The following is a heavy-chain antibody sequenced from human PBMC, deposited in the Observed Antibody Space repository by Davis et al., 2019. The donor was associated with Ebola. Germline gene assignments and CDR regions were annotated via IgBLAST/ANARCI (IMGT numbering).Heavy chain of an antibody. CDR2: IYYSGST. V-gene: IGHV4-39*01. J-gene: IGHJ4*02. CDR1: GGSISSSSYY. Sequence: PSETLSLTCTVSGGSISSSSYYWGWIRQPPGKGLEWIGSIYYSGSTYYNPSLKSRVTISVDTSKNQFSLKLSSVTAADTAVYYCARRNSSWYTEGLVDYWGQGTLVTVSS. CDR3: ARRNSSWYTEGLVDY. D-gene: IGHD6-13*01.